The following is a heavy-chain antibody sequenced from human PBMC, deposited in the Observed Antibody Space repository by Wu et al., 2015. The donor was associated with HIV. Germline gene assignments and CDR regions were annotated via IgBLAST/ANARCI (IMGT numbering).Heavy chain of an antibody. V-gene: IGHV1-18*01. Sequence: QVQLVQSGLEVKKTGASVKVSCKASGYTFSDYAISWVRQAPGEGLRWMAWISGYGGEPNYAQRIEDRVTVTIDTSTSTAYMELKSLRSDDTALYYCARDWGNYGLDVWGQGTTVIVSS. D-gene: IGHD3-16*01. CDR1: GYTFSDYA. CDR2: ISGYGGEP. CDR3: ARDWGNYGLDV. J-gene: IGHJ6*02.